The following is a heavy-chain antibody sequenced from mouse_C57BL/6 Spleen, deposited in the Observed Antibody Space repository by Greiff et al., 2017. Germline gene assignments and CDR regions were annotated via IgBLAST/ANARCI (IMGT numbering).Heavy chain of an antibody. CDR3: ARLDGSSPWYFDV. CDR1: GYTFTSYG. D-gene: IGHD1-1*01. CDR2: IYPRSGNT. V-gene: IGHV1-81*01. J-gene: IGHJ1*03. Sequence: VKVVESGAELARPGASVKLSCKASGYTFTSYGISWVKQRTGQGLEWIGEIYPRSGNTYYNEKFKGKATLTADKSSSTAYMELRSLTSEDSAVYFCARLDGSSPWYFDVWGTGTTVTVSS.